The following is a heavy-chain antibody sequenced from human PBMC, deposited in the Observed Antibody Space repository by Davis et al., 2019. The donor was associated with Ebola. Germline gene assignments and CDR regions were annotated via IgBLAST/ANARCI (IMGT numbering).Heavy chain of an antibody. CDR2: IRHVGAT. V-gene: IGHV4-34*08. CDR1: GFTFRDYY. CDR3: GRRVWGDSLD. Sequence: ESLKISCAASGFTFRDYYTSWIRQAPGKGLEWIGEIRHVGATYYSSSLKSRVTISLDTSKNQFSLRLTSVTAADTAVYYCGRRVWGDSLDCGQGTLVTVSS. D-gene: IGHD2-21*01. J-gene: IGHJ4*02.